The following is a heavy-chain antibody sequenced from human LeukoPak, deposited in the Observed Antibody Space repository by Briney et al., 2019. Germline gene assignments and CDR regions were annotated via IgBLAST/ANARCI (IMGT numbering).Heavy chain of an antibody. CDR1: GFTFSSYA. D-gene: IGHD2-15*01. CDR2: ISYDGSNK. J-gene: IGHJ6*02. Sequence: PGGSLRLSCAASGFTFSSYAMHWVRQAPGKGLLWVAVISYDGSNKYYADSVKGRFTISRDNSKNTLYLQMNSLRAEDTAVYYCARVSCSGGSCYVSYYYYYGMDVWGQGTTVTVSS. V-gene: IGHV3-30*04. CDR3: ARVSCSGGSCYVSYYYYYGMDV.